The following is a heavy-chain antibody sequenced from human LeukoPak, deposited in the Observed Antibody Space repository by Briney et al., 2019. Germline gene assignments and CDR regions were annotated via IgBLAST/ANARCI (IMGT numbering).Heavy chain of an antibody. J-gene: IGHJ4*02. CDR3: VRGVAVSGMEFFDY. V-gene: IGHV3-33*01. D-gene: IGHD6-19*01. Sequence: GGSLRLSCAASGFTFSSFGMHWVRQAPGKGLEWVAIIWHDGSHKYYADSVKGRFAISRDSSNNTLSLQMNNLRAEDTAVYFCVRGVAVSGMEFFDYWGQGTQVIVSS. CDR1: GFTFSSFG. CDR2: IWHDGSHK.